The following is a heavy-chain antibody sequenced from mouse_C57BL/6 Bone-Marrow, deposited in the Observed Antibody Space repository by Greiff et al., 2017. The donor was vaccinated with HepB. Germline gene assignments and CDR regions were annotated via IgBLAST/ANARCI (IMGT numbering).Heavy chain of an antibody. Sequence: QVQLKESGAELVRPGASVKLSCKASGYTFTDYYINWVKQRPGQGLEWIARIYPGSGNTYYNEKFKGKATLTAEKSSSTAYMQLSSLTSEDSAVYFCASGVLYGNYEGAMDYWGQGTSVTVSS. CDR3: ASGVLYGNYEGAMDY. D-gene: IGHD2-1*01. CDR1: GYTFTDYY. J-gene: IGHJ4*01. CDR2: IYPGSGNT. V-gene: IGHV1-76*01.